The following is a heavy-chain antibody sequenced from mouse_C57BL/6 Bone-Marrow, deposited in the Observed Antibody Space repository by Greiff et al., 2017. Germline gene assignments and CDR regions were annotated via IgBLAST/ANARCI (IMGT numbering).Heavy chain of an antibody. CDR3: AKLGGCDVYYYSLDY. V-gene: IGHV1-64*01. Sequence: QVQLQQSGAELVKPGASVKLSCKASGYTFTSYWMHWVKQRPGQGLEWIGMIHPNSGSTNYNEKFKSKATLTADKSTSTAYMQLSSLTSEDSAVXYCAKLGGCDVYYYSLDYWGQGTSVTVSS. CDR1: GYTFTSYW. J-gene: IGHJ4*01. CDR2: IHPNSGST.